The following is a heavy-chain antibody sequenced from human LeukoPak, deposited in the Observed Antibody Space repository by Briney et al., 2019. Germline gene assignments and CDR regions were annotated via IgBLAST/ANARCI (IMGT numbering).Heavy chain of an antibody. CDR3: TRGRGVIPQYYYYYYYMDV. Sequence: PGGSLRLSCTASGFTLGDYAMSWVREAPGNGLGGVGFMRIKAYGGTTEYDASVKGRFTISRDDSKSIAYLQMNSLKAEDTDVYYCTRGRGVIPQYYYYYYYMDVWGKGTTVTISS. V-gene: IGHV3-49*04. D-gene: IGHD3-10*01. CDR1: GFTLGDYA. CDR2: MRIKAYGGTT. J-gene: IGHJ6*03.